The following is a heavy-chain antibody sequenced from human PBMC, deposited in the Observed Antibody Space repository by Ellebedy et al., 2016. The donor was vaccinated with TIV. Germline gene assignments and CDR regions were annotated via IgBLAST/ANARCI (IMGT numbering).Heavy chain of an antibody. D-gene: IGHD4-17*01. CDR2: IKSKADRGTA. CDR3: VRATLDY. V-gene: IGHV3-15*01. CDR1: GFTFSYAW. J-gene: IGHJ4*02. Sequence: GGSLRLSXTASGFTFSYAWVTWVRQAPGKGLEWVGRIKSKADRGTADYAGPVKGRFGISRDDSKNTVYLEMNNLKTEDTAVYYCVRATLDYWGQGTLVTVSS.